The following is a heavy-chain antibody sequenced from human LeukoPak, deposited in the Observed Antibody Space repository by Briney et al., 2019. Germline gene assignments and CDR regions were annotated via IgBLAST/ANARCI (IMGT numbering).Heavy chain of an antibody. CDR3: TTDRPEIARYDY. CDR2: IKSKTDGGTT. V-gene: IGHV3-15*07. CDR1: X. Sequence: XMNXVXQAXXXXLXWVGRIKSKTDGGTTDYAAPVKGRFTISRDDSKNTLYLQMNSLKTEDTAVYYCTTDRPEIARYDYWGQGTLVTVSS. J-gene: IGHJ4*02. D-gene: IGHD6-13*01.